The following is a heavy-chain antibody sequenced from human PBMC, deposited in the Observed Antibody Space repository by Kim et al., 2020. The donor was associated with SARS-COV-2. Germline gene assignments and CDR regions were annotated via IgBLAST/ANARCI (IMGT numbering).Heavy chain of an antibody. D-gene: IGHD3-3*01. V-gene: IGHV1-69*13. CDR2: TIPRFGKL. J-gene: IGHJ6*02. CDR1: GGTFSNYG. Sequence: SVKVSCKASGGTFSNYGINWVRRAPGQGLEWMGGTIPRFGKLNYAQKFQDRVTLTADESTSTAYMELSSLRSEDTAIYYCATTLSGVFGVVFPLYGLDVWGQGTTVTVSS. CDR3: ATTLSGVFGVVFPLYGLDV.